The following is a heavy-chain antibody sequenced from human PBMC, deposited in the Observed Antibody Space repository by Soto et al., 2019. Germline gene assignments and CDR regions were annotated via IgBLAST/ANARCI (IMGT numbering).Heavy chain of an antibody. V-gene: IGHV4-59*01. Sequence: SETLSLTCTVSGGSISSYYWSWIWQPPGKGLEWIGYIYYSGSTNYNPSLKSRVTISVDTSKNQFSLKLSSVTAADTAVYYCARFYYYDSSGPNYYFDYWGQGTLVTVSS. CDR1: GGSISSYY. D-gene: IGHD3-22*01. CDR3: ARFYYYDSSGPNYYFDY. CDR2: IYYSGST. J-gene: IGHJ4*02.